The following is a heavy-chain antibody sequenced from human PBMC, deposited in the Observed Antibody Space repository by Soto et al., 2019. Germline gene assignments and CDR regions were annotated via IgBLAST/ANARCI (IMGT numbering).Heavy chain of an antibody. J-gene: IGHJ4*02. V-gene: IGHV3-23*01. CDR1: GLSFSSYA. CDR3: AKDAKILDWLPTSYYFDF. Sequence: EVQVLESGGGLAQPGRSLRLSCAVSGLSFSSYAMTWVRQSPGKGLEWVSSISRSGNSTYSADSVRGRFTISRDNSKNTLYLQMNSLRAEDTAVYYWAKDAKILDWLPTSYYFDFWGQRTLVTVSS. CDR2: ISRSGNST. D-gene: IGHD3-9*01.